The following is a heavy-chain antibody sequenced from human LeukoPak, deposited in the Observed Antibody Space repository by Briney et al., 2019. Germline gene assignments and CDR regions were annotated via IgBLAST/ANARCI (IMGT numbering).Heavy chain of an antibody. CDR2: INWNGGST. J-gene: IGHJ5*02. CDR3: AREYTSSLSWGINWFDP. CDR1: GFTFDDYG. D-gene: IGHD6-13*01. V-gene: IGHV3-20*04. Sequence: GGSLRLSCAASGFTFDDYGMSWVRQAPGKGLEWVSGINWNGGSTGYADSVKGRFTISRDNAKNSQYLQMNSLRAEDTAVYYCAREYTSSLSWGINWFDPWGQGTLVTVSS.